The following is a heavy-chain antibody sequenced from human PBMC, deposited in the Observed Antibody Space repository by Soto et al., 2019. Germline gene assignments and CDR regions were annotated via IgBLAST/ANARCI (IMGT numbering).Heavy chain of an antibody. CDR2: MTKDGSRT. CDR1: GITFSMSG. Sequence: QVQLVDSGGDVVQPGRSLRLSCAASGITFSMSGMHWVRQAPGKGLEWVAFMTKDGSRTYYEDSVKGRFTISRDNSMNTVYLQMHSLRAEDTAVYYCAKDKGNYYFDYWGQGTQVTVSS. J-gene: IGHJ4*02. CDR3: AKDKGNYYFDY. V-gene: IGHV3-30*18.